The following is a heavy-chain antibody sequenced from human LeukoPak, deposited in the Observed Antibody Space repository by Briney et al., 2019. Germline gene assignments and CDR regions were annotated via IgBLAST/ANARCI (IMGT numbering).Heavy chain of an antibody. CDR2: INPHSGGP. CDR3: ARDDINAFDI. CDR1: GYTFTGYY. V-gene: IGHV1-2*02. J-gene: IGHJ3*02. Sequence: ASVKVSCKASGYTFTGYYMHWVRQAPGQGLEWMGWINPHSGGPNYAQKFQGRVTMTIDTSINTAYMELSRLRSDDTAVYYCARDDINAFDIWGQGTMVTVSS.